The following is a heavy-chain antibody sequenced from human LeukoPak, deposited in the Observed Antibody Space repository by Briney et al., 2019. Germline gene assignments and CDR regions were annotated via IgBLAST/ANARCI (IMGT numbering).Heavy chain of an antibody. V-gene: IGHV3-21*01. CDR2: ITSSSIYK. D-gene: IGHD3-10*01. Sequence: GGSLRLSCATSGFTFSRYNMNWVRQAPGKGLEWVSSITSSSIYKYYADSMKGRFTISRDNAKNSLYLQMNSLRAEDTAVYYCARDGITMRILEYWGQGTLVTVSS. CDR1: GFTFSRYN. CDR3: ARDGITMRILEY. J-gene: IGHJ4*02.